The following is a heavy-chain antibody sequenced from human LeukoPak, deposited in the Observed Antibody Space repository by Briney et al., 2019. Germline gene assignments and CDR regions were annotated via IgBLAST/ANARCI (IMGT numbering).Heavy chain of an antibody. J-gene: IGHJ5*02. CDR3: ARDSAQTAMPGNWFDP. D-gene: IGHD5-18*01. Sequence: GGSLRLSCAASGFTFSSSWMHWVRQAPGKGLEWVSSISSSSSYIYYADSVKGRFTISRDNAKNSLYLQMNSLRAEDTAVYYCARDSAQTAMPGNWFDPWGQGTLVTVSS. CDR2: ISSSSSYI. CDR1: GFTFSSSW. V-gene: IGHV3-21*01.